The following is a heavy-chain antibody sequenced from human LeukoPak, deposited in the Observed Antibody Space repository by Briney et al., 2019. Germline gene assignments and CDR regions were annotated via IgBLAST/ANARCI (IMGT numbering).Heavy chain of an antibody. CDR3: ARHGMSGYYYTYFDY. CDR2: IYYSGST. J-gene: IGHJ4*02. Sequence: SETLSLTCTVSGGSISSYYWSWIRQPPGKGLEWIGYIYYSGSTNYNPSLKSRVTISVDTSKNQFSLKLSSVTAADTAVYYCARHGMSGYYYTYFDYWAREPWSPSPQ. D-gene: IGHD3-22*01. CDR1: GGSISSYY. V-gene: IGHV4-59*08.